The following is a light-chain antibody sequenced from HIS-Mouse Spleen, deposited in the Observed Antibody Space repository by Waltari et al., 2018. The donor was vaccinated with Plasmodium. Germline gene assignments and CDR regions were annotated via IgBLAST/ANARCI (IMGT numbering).Light chain of an antibody. V-gene: IGLV2-23*01. CDR1: SSEVGSYNL. J-gene: IGLJ1*01. Sequence: QSALTQPASVSGSPGQSITIPCPGTSSEVGSYNLVSWYQQHPGKAPKLMIYEGSKRPSGVSNRFSGSTSGNTASLTISGLQAEDEADYYCCSEAGSSTYVFGTGTKGTVL. CDR2: EGS. CDR3: CSEAGSSTYV.